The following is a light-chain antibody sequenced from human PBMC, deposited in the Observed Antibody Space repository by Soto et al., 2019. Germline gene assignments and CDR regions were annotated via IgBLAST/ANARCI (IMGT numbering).Light chain of an antibody. CDR2: DAS. CDR3: QQYDTLPYT. J-gene: IGKJ2*01. Sequence: DIQMTQSPSSLSASVGDRVTITCQASQAISNYLNWYQQKPGKAPKVLIYDASSLERGVPSRFSGSGSGTDFTFTISSLQPEDIGTYTCQQYDTLPYTFGQGTKLEIK. CDR1: QAISNY. V-gene: IGKV1-33*01.